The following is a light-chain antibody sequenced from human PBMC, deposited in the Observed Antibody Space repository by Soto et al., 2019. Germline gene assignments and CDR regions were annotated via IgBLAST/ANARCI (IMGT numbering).Light chain of an antibody. J-gene: IGLJ2*01. CDR3: QSYDSSLSGVV. CDR2: GNS. CDR1: SSNIGAGYD. Sequence: VLTQPPSVSGAPGQRVTISCTGSSSNIGAGYDVHWYQQLPGTAPKLLIYGNSNRPSGVPDRFSGSKSDTSASLAITGLQAEDEADYYCQSYDSSLSGVVFGGGTKLTVL. V-gene: IGLV1-40*01.